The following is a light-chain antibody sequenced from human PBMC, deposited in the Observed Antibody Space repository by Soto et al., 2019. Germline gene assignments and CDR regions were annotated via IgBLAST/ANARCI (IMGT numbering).Light chain of an antibody. CDR2: DAS. CDR3: QQYDNVSLT. J-gene: IGKJ4*01. Sequence: DIQMTQSPSTLSGSVGDRVTITCRASQTISSWLAWYQQKPGKAPKLLIYDASNLEAGVPSRFSGGGSGTDFIFTISSLQPDDVATYYCQQYDNVSLTFGGGTKVDIK. V-gene: IGKV1-33*01. CDR1: QTISSW.